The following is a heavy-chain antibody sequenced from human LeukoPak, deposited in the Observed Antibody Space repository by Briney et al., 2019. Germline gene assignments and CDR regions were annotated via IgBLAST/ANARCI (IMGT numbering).Heavy chain of an antibody. D-gene: IGHD1-14*01. CDR3: ARVFSLTGGYYYYYGMDV. V-gene: IGHV1-18*01. Sequence: GASVKVSCKASGYTFTSYGISWVRQAPGQGLEWMGWISAYNGNTNYAQKLQGRVTMTTDKSTSTAYMELRSLRSDDTAVYYCARVFSLTGGYYYYYGMDVWGQGTTVTVSS. J-gene: IGHJ6*02. CDR2: ISAYNGNT. CDR1: GYTFTSYG.